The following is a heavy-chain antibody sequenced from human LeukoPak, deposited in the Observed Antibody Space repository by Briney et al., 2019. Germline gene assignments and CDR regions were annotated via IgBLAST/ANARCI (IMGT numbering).Heavy chain of an antibody. CDR1: GGSITSYY. J-gene: IGHJ4*02. D-gene: IGHD6-19*01. Sequence: PSETLSLTCTVSGGSITSYYWGWIRQPPGKGLEWIGSIYYSGSTYYNPSLKSRVTISVDTSKNQFSLKLNSVTAADMAVYYCARDSGGAGGAAFDYWGQGTLVTVSS. V-gene: IGHV4-39*02. CDR2: IYYSGST. CDR3: ARDSGGAGGAAFDY.